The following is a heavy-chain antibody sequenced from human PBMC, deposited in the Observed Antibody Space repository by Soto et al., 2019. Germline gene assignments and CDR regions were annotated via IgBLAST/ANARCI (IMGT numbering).Heavy chain of an antibody. D-gene: IGHD2-15*01. CDR1: GFSFRSYS. J-gene: IGHJ6*02. Sequence: EAQLVESGGGLVKPGGSLRLSCAASGFSFRSYSMNWVRQAPGKGLEWVSSISNASSYTYYADSVKGRFTISRDNAKDALYLQMNSLRAEDTAVYYCARDLAVAMGGANYDYYGMDVWGQGTTVTVSS. CDR2: ISNASSYT. V-gene: IGHV3-21*01. CDR3: ARDLAVAMGGANYDYYGMDV.